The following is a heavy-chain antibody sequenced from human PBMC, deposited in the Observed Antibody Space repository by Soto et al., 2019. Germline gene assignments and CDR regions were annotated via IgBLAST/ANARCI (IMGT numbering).Heavy chain of an antibody. D-gene: IGHD1-7*01. Sequence: EVQLAESGGGMVQPGGSLRLSCVASGFTFSSYGMHWVRQAPGKGLEYVSSISSNGGTTYYGNSVKGRFTISRDNSKNTLYLQMGSLRAEDMAVYYCVRRVLGNYDYWGQGTLVTVSS. CDR3: VRRVLGNYDY. CDR1: GFTFSSYG. J-gene: IGHJ4*02. CDR2: ISSNGGTT. V-gene: IGHV3-64*01.